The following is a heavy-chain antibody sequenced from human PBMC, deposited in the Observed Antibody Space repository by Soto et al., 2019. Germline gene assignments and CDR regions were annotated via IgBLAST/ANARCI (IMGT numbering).Heavy chain of an antibody. V-gene: IGHV3-15*01. CDR1: GFTFNNAW. CDR2: MKNNEAT. CDR3: TTDLSPPEGPSYPIDY. Sequence: EVQLVESGGGLVKPGGSLRLSCVISGFTFNNAWMNWVSQAPGKGLEWVGRMKNNEATDYAAPVRGRFTISRDDSRDTLYLQMNNLETEDTAVYYCTTDLSPPEGPSYPIDYWGQGTLVTVSS. J-gene: IGHJ4*02. D-gene: IGHD1-26*01.